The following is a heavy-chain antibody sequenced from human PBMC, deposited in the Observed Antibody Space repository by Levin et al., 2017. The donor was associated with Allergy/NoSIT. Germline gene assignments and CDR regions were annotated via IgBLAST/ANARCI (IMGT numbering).Heavy chain of an antibody. J-gene: IGHJ6*02. Sequence: GESLKISCAASGFSFSIYGFHWVRQVPGKGLEWVAVISHDGNKRDYVDSVRGRFTISRDNSKNAVFLQMSSLKLEDTAVSYCAESKTRPGCSGYSRGYHYYTLDVWGQGTTVSVSS. V-gene: IGHV3-30*18. D-gene: IGHD3-22*01. CDR2: ISHDGNKR. CDR1: GFSFSIYG. CDR3: AESKTRPGCSGYSRGYHYYTLDV.